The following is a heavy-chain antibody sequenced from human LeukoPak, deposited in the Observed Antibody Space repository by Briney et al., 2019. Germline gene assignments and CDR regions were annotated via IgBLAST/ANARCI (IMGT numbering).Heavy chain of an antibody. CDR3: ARDAAEDPYYDILTGYYPINWFDP. CDR1: GGTFSSYA. V-gene: IGHV1-69*05. CDR2: IIPIFGSA. J-gene: IGHJ5*02. Sequence: ASVKVSCKASGGTFSSYAISWVRQAPGQGLEWMGGIIPIFGSANYAQKFQGRVTITTDESTSTAYMELSSLRSEDTAVYYCARDAAEDPYYDILTGYYPINWFDPWGQGTRVTVSS. D-gene: IGHD3-9*01.